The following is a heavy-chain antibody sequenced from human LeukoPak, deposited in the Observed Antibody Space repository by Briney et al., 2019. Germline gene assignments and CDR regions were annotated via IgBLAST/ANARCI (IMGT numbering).Heavy chain of an antibody. Sequence: PGRSLTLSCAASGVTFSSFGMHWVRQAQGQGLGWVAVVWYDGSRKYYADSVKGRFTISRDNSKNTLYLQRSSRRGEDTSVYYCARGENITTFEMHVGGQGTTVTVPS. CDR1: GVTFSSFG. J-gene: IGHJ6*02. CDR3: ARGENITTFEMHV. V-gene: IGHV3-33*01. CDR2: VWYDGSRK. D-gene: IGHD3-9*01.